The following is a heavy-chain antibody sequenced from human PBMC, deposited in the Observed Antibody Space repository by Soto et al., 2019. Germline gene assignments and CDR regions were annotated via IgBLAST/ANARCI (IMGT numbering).Heavy chain of an antibody. D-gene: IGHD1-26*01. V-gene: IGHV3-72*01. CDR2: TRNKANSYTT. Sequence: GESLKISCAASGFTLSDHYMDWVRQAPGKGLEWVGRTRNKANSYTTEYAASVKGRFSISRDDSENSVYLQMNSLKTEDTAVYYCARNFYSGTYYFDYWGQGTLVTVSS. CDR3: ARNFYSGTYYFDY. CDR1: GFTLSDHY. J-gene: IGHJ4*02.